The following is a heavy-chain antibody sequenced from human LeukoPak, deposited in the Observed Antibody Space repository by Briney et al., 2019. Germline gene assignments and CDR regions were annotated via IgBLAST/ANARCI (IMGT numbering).Heavy chain of an antibody. D-gene: IGHD2-15*01. J-gene: IGHJ3*02. Sequence: SETLSLTCTVSGYSISSGYYWGWIRQPPGKGLEWIGSIYHSGSTYYNPSLKSRVTISVDTSKNQFSLKLSSVTAADTAVYYCARGPRDIVVVVAATLGAFDIWGQGTMVTVSS. V-gene: IGHV4-38-2*02. CDR2: IYHSGST. CDR3: ARGPRDIVVVVAATLGAFDI. CDR1: GYSISSGYY.